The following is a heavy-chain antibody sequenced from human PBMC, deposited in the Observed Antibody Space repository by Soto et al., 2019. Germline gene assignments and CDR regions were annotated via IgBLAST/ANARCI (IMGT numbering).Heavy chain of an antibody. V-gene: IGHV1-69*13. Sequence: SSLKVSCKASGVSFSNYASSWVRLATGQGLEWMGGIIPTFGTANHAQKFQGRVTITADESTSTAYMELSSLRSEDTAVYYCASGGVVVAANWFDRWGQGTLVTVSS. J-gene: IGHJ5*02. CDR1: GVSFSNYA. CDR2: IIPTFGTA. D-gene: IGHD2-15*01. CDR3: ASGGVVVAANWFDR.